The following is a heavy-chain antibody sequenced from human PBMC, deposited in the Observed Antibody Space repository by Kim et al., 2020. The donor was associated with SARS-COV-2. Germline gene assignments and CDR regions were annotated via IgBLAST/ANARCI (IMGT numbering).Heavy chain of an antibody. V-gene: IGHV3-21*01. CDR2: SSYR. Sequence: SSYRYYADSVKGRFTISRDNAKNSLYLQMNSLRAEDTAVYYCARGELHDYWGQGTLVTVSS. J-gene: IGHJ4*02. CDR3: ARGELHDY. D-gene: IGHD1-26*01.